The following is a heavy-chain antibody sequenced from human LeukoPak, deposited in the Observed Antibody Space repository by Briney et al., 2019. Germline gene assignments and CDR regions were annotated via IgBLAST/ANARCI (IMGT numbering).Heavy chain of an antibody. J-gene: IGHJ4*02. V-gene: IGHV4-38-2*01. CDR2: IYHSGST. CDR3: ARLEMATIGICDY. D-gene: IGHD5-24*01. Sequence: SETLSLTCAVSGYSISSGYYWGWIRQPPGKGLEWIGSIYHSGSTYYNPSLKSRVTISVDTSKNQFSLKLGSVTAADTAVYYCARLEMATIGICDYWGQGTLVTVSS. CDR1: GYSISSGYY.